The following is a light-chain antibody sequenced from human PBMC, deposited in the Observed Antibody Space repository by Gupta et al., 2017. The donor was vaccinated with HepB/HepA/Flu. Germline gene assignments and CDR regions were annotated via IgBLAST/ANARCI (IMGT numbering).Light chain of an antibody. CDR2: DAS. J-gene: IGKJ3*01. V-gene: IGKV1-39*01. CDR1: HNINNY. Sequence: DIQMTQSPSSLSASVGDRVTITCRASHNINNYLNWYQQKPGKAPNLLINDASNLQSGVPSRFSGSGSGTDFTLTISRLQPEDSAVYYCQQSDRTAFTFGHGTKVHIK. CDR3: QQSDRTAFT.